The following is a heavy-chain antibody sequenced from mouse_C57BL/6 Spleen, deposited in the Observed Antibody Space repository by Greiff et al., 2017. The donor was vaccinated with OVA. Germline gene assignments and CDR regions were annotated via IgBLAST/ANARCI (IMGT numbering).Heavy chain of an antibody. D-gene: IGHD2-4*01. V-gene: IGHV1-61*01. CDR2: IYPSDSET. Sequence: QVQLQQPGAELVRPGSSVKLSCKASGYTFTSYWMDWVKQRPGQGLEWIGNIYPSDSETHYNQKFKDKATLTVDKSSSTAYMQLSSLTSEDSAVYYCARGRGLRVFAYWGQGTLVTVSA. J-gene: IGHJ3*01. CDR1: GYTFTSYW. CDR3: ARGRGLRVFAY.